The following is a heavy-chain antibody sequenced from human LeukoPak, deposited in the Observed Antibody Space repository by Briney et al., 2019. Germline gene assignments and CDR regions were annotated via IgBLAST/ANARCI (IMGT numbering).Heavy chain of an antibody. CDR3: ARGPDYDILADYFDY. Sequence: GGSLRLSCAASGFTFSNYALHWDRQAPGKGLEWVAVISYDGSNKFYADSVRGRFTISRDNSKNTLFLQMNSLRPEDTAVYYCARGPDYDILADYFDYWGQGTLVTVSS. CDR2: ISYDGSNK. CDR1: GFTFSNYA. J-gene: IGHJ4*02. D-gene: IGHD3-9*01. V-gene: IGHV3-30*04.